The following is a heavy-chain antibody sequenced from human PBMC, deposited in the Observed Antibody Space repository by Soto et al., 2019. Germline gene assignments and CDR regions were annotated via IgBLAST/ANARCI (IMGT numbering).Heavy chain of an antibody. CDR1: GYTLSELS. J-gene: IGHJ4*02. CDR2: FAPEDGET. Sequence: QVQLVQSGAEVKKPGASVKVSCKVSGYTLSELSMHWVRQAPGKGLEWMGGFAPEDGETNYAQKFQGRVTMTEDTPTDTAYMELSSLSSEDTAVYYCTTVAAAATFDSWGQGTLVSVSP. V-gene: IGHV1-24*01. CDR3: TTVAAAATFDS. D-gene: IGHD2-2*01.